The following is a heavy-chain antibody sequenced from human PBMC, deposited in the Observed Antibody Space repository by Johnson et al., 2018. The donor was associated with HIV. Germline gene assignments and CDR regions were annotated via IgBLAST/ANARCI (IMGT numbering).Heavy chain of an antibody. CDR1: GFTFSSYA. J-gene: IGHJ3*02. D-gene: IGHD1-1*01. V-gene: IGHV3-30*04. CDR2: ISYDGSNK. Sequence: QVQLVESGGGVVQPGRSLRLSCAASGFTFSSYAMHWVRQAPGKGLEWVAVISYDGSNKYYADSVTGRFTISRDNSKNTLYLQMNSLGAEDTAVYYCARGFLTGTPSDAFDIWGQGTMVTVSS. CDR3: ARGFLTGTPSDAFDI.